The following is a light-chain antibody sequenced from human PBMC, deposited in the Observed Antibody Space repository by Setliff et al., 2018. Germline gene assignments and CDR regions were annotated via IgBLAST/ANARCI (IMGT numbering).Light chain of an antibody. CDR3: NAYTSRSTYV. CDR2: NVS. V-gene: IGLV2-14*03. Sequence: QSALTQPAPVSGSPGQSITISCSGTSSDVGSYDLVSWYQQHPGKAPKLIIYNVSGRPSGVSHRFSGSKSDNTASLTISGLQAEDEADYYCNAYTSRSTYVFGSGTKVTVL. CDR1: SSDVGSYDL. J-gene: IGLJ1*01.